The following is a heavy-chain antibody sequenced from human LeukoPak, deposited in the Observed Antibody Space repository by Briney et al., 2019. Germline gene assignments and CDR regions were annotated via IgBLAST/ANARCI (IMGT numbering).Heavy chain of an antibody. J-gene: IGHJ5*02. Sequence: PGGSLRLSCAASGFTFSSYAMSWVRQAPGKGLEWVSAISGSGGSTYCADSVKGRFTISRDNSKNTLYLQMNSLRAEDTAVYYCAKSGVAAIKRGNWFDPWGQGTLVTVSS. V-gene: IGHV3-23*01. CDR1: GFTFSSYA. CDR3: AKSGVAAIKRGNWFDP. CDR2: ISGSGGST. D-gene: IGHD5-12*01.